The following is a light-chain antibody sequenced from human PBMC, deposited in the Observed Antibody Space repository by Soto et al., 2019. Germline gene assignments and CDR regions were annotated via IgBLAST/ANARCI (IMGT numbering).Light chain of an antibody. J-gene: IGKJ4*01. CDR2: DAS. V-gene: IGKV1-33*01. CDR3: QQYDNLPLT. Sequence: DIQMTQSPSSLSASVGDRVTITCQASQDIKNYLNWYQQKSGKAPKLLIYDASDLETGVPSRFSGSGSGTDFTCTINSPQPEDIATYYCQQYDNLPLTFGGGTQVEIK. CDR1: QDIKNY.